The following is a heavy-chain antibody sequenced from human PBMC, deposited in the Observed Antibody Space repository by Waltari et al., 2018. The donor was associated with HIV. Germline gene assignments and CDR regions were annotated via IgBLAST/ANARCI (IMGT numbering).Heavy chain of an antibody. D-gene: IGHD6-13*01. V-gene: IGHV1-46*01. CDR1: GYTFTSYY. CDR2: INPSGGYT. CDR3: ARVAYSSSWTPPFDY. J-gene: IGHJ4*02. Sequence: QVQLVQSGAEVKKPGASVKVSCKASGYTFTSYYMHWVRPAPGQGLEWMGIINPSGGYTSYAQKFQGRVTTTRDTSTSTGYMELSSLRSDDAAVYYCARVAYSSSWTPPFDYWGQGTLVTVSS.